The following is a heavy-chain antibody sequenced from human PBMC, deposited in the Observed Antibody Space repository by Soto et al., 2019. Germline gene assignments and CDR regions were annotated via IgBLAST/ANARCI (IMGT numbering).Heavy chain of an antibody. J-gene: IGHJ5*02. CDR1: GGTFSSYT. V-gene: IGHV1-69*04. D-gene: IGHD1-7*01. Sequence: SVKVSCKASGGTFSSYTISWVRQAPGQGLEWMGRIIPILGIANYAQKFQGRVTITADKSTSTAYMELSSLRSEDTAVYYCARDPTGTLHNWFDPWGQGTLVTVSS. CDR2: IIPILGIA. CDR3: ARDPTGTLHNWFDP.